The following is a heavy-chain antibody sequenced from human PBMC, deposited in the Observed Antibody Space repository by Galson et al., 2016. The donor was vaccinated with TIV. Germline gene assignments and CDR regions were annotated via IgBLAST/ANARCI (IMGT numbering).Heavy chain of an antibody. CDR2: ISAGGGRT. V-gene: IGHV3-23*01. Sequence: SLRLSCAAAGFTFSSFAMTWVRQAPGKGLEWVSRISAGGGRTDYADSVKGRFIISRDNPKNTLYLQMRSLRADDTAVYFCAKMDSSGFDYVRRFDFWGQGTLATVSS. J-gene: IGHJ4*02. CDR1: GFTFSSFA. D-gene: IGHD3-22*01. CDR3: AKMDSSGFDYVRRFDF.